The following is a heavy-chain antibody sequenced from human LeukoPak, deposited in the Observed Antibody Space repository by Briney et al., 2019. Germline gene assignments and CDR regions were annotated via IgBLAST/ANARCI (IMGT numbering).Heavy chain of an antibody. J-gene: IGHJ5*02. CDR1: GYTFTGYY. V-gene: IGHV1-2*02. CDR2: ITPNSGGT. CDR3: AGEGSITLVRGIMVSWFDP. D-gene: IGHD3-10*01. Sequence: ASVKVSCKASGYTFTGYYIHWVRQAPGQGLEWMGWITPNSGGTNYAQKFQGRVTMTRDTSATTAYMELSRLRSDDTAVYYCAGEGSITLVRGIMVSWFDPWGQGTLVTVSS.